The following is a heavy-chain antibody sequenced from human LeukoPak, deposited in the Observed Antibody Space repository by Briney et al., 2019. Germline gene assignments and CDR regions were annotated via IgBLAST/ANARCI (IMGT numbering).Heavy chain of an antibody. CDR1: GFTFSSYW. D-gene: IGHD6-19*01. Sequence: GGALRLSCAASGFTFSSYWMSWVRQAPGKGLEWVANIKQEGSEKYYVDSVKGRFTISRDNAKNSLYLRMNSLRAEDTAVYYCARSSGWYGDDAFDIWGQGTMVTVSS. CDR2: IKQEGSEK. V-gene: IGHV3-7*03. CDR3: ARSSGWYGDDAFDI. J-gene: IGHJ3*02.